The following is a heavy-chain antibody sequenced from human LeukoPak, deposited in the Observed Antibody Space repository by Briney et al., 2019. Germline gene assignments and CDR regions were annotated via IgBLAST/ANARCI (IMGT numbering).Heavy chain of an antibody. CDR2: ISGSGGST. Sequence: GGSLRLSCAASGFTFSSYAMSWVRQAPGKGLEWVSAISGSGGSTYYADSVKGRFTISRDNSKNTLYLQMNSLRAEDTAVYYCARESPDYYGSGTDFDYWGQGTLVTVSS. D-gene: IGHD3-10*01. J-gene: IGHJ4*02. CDR1: GFTFSSYA. CDR3: ARESPDYYGSGTDFDY. V-gene: IGHV3-23*01.